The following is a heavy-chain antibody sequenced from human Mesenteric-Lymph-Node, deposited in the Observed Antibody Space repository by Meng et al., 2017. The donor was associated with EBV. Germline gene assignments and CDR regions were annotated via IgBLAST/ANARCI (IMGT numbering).Heavy chain of an antibody. CDR2: INHSGTT. V-gene: IGHV4-34*01. J-gene: IGHJ4*02. Sequence: QGQVQQWGSGMLQPSETLSLTFAVYGESFSGYYWSWIRQPPGKGLEWIGEINHSGTTNYNPSLESRVTISVDTSKNQLSLKLTSLTAADTAVYYCARLGNGHWGQGTLVTVSS. CDR3: ARLGNGH. CDR1: GESFSGYY.